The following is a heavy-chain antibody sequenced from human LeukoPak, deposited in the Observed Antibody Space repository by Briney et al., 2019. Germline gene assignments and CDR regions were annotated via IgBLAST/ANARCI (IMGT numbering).Heavy chain of an antibody. J-gene: IGHJ4*02. D-gene: IGHD5-24*01. CDR1: GGSFSGYY. CDR2: INHSGST. Sequence: SSETLSLTCAVYGGSFSGYYWSWIRQPPGKGLEWIGEINHSGSTNYNPSLKSRVTISVDTSKNQFSLKLSSVTAADTAVYYCARAKATMIDYWGQGTLVTVSS. V-gene: IGHV4-34*01. CDR3: ARAKATMIDY.